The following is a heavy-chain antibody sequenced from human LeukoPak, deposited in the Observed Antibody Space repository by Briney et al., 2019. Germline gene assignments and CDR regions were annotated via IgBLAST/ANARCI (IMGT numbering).Heavy chain of an antibody. D-gene: IGHD3-3*01. V-gene: IGHV1-8*01. Sequence: ASVKVSCKASGYTFTSYDINWVRQATGQGLEWMGWMNPNSGNTGYAQKFQGRATMTRNTSISTAYMELSSLRSEDTAVYYCARAYYDFWSGEPAALNWFDPWGQGTLVTVSS. J-gene: IGHJ5*02. CDR1: GYTFTSYD. CDR2: MNPNSGNT. CDR3: ARAYYDFWSGEPAALNWFDP.